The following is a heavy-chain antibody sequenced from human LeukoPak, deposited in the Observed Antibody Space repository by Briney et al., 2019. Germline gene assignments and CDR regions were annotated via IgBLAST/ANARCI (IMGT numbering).Heavy chain of an antibody. CDR2: ISSNGAYV. CDR1: GFTFSRYT. J-gene: IGHJ4*02. CDR3: AREGGRGSSNLDYFDY. D-gene: IGHD2-15*01. V-gene: IGHV3-21*01. Sequence: GESLRLSCAASGFTFSRYTINWVRQPPGKGLEWVSSISSNGAYVYYADSMEGRFTIPRDNAKNSLSLQMDSLRAEDTAIYYCAREGGRGSSNLDYFDYWGQGMLVTVSS.